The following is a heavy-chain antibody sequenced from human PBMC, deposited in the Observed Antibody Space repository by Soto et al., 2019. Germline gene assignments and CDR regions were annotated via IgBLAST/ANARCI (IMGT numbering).Heavy chain of an antibody. V-gene: IGHV1-8*01. CDR3: ARVWGSIDY. J-gene: IGHJ4*02. D-gene: IGHD3-16*01. CDR2: MSPNSGNT. Sequence: QVQLVQSGAEVKKPGASVKVSCKASGYTFTNYDINWVRQATGQGLEWMGWMSPNSGNTGFAQQVQGRVTMTRNTAISTAYMELSSLRSEDTAVYYCARVWGSIDYWGQGTLVTVSS. CDR1: GYTFTNYD.